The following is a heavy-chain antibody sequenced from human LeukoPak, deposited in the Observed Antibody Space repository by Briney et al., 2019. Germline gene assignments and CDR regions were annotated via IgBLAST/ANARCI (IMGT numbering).Heavy chain of an antibody. V-gene: IGHV1-3*01. Sequence: GASVKVSCKASGYIFTRYVMYWVRQAPGQKLEWMGWINAANDNTKSSQKFQGRLTITRDTSANTAYMELNSLRSEDTAVYYCARSLWELYFFDSWGQGTLVTVSS. CDR3: ARSLWELYFFDS. J-gene: IGHJ4*02. D-gene: IGHD3-10*01. CDR2: INAANDNT. CDR1: GYIFTRYV.